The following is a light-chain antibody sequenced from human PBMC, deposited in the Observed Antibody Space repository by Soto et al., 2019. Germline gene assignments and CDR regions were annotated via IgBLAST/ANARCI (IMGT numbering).Light chain of an antibody. Sequence: DIHMTQSPSTLSASVGDRVTITCRASQSISSWLAWYKQKPGKAPKLLIYDASILESGVPSRFSGVGSGTDFTLTISSLQPDEFATYYCQQYNSYSSTFGQGTKVELK. CDR2: DAS. J-gene: IGKJ1*01. CDR3: QQYNSYSST. V-gene: IGKV1-5*01. CDR1: QSISSW.